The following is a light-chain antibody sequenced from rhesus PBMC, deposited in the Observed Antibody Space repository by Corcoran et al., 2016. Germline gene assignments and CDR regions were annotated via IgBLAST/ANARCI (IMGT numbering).Light chain of an antibody. V-gene: IGKV1S15*01. CDR1: QGISNN. Sequence: DIQMTQSPSSLSASVGDTVTITFRASQGISNNVDWYQQKPGKVPKLLIDYASTLQSGVPSRFSGSGSGTDFTLTLRSLKPEDFATCNCQHGYGTPFTFGPGTKLDIK. CDR2: YAS. CDR3: QHGYGTPFT. J-gene: IGKJ3*01.